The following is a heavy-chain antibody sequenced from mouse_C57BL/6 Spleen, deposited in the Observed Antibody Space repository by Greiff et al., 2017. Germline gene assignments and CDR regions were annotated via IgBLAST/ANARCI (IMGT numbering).Heavy chain of an antibody. CDR3: ARVGNYNFDY. CDR1: GYSITSGYY. V-gene: IGHV3-6*01. Sequence: EVKLMESGPGLVKPSQSLSLTCSVTGYSITSGYYWNWIRQFPGNKLEWMGYISYDGSNNYNPSLKNRISITRDTSKNQFFLKLNSVTTEDTATYYCARVGNYNFDYWGQGTTLTVSS. D-gene: IGHD2-1*01. J-gene: IGHJ2*01. CDR2: ISYDGSN.